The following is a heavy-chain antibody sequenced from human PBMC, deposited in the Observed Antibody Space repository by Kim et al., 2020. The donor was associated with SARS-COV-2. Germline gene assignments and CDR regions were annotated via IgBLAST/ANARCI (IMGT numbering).Heavy chain of an antibody. J-gene: IGHJ6*02. CDR1: GDSITRGGYH. V-gene: IGHV4-31*03. Sequence: SETLSLTCSVSGDSITRGGYHWTWIRQQPGKGLEWIGYIHASGYTHYNPSLQSRLTISLETSKNQFTLKLSSVTAADTAVYYCVKERCSSTSCFAWDDSKFYYYGMDAWGQGTTVTVS. CDR3: VKERCSSTSCFAWDDSKFYYYGMDA. CDR2: IHASGYT. D-gene: IGHD2-2*01.